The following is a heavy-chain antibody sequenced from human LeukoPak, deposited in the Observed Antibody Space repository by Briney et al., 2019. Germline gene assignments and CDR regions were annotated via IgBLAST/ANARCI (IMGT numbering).Heavy chain of an antibody. CDR2: ITGSRQYV. V-gene: IGHV3-21*01. Sequence: GGSLRLSCAASGFTFSSHSMYWVRQAPGKGLEWVSAITGSRQYVYADSVRGRFTISRDNVMNSLYLHISSLRVEDTAVYYCARSRHVGSPGTLVWGGPQDHFYYYDMDVWGQGTTVTVSS. CDR1: GFTFSSHS. J-gene: IGHJ6*02. D-gene: IGHD6-13*01. CDR3: ARSRHVGSPGTLVWGGPQDHFYYYDMDV.